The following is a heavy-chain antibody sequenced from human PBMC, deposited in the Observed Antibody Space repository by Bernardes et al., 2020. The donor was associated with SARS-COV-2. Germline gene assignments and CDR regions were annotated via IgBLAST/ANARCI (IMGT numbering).Heavy chain of an antibody. J-gene: IGHJ6*02. D-gene: IGHD6-13*01. CDR1: GFTFSSYW. V-gene: IGHV3-7*01. CDR3: AKDGIAAAGTDYYYYGMDV. CDR2: IKQDGSEK. Sequence: GGSLRLSCAASGFTFSSYWMSWVRQAPGKGLEWVANIKQDGSEKYYVDSVKGRFTISRDNAKNSLYLQMNSLRAEDMAVYYCAKDGIAAAGTDYYYYGMDVWGQGTTVTVSS.